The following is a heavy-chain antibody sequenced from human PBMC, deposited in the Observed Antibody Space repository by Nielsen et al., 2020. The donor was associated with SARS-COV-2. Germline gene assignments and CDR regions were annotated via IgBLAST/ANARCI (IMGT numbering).Heavy chain of an antibody. Sequence: SETLSLTCAVSGGSISSSNWWSWVRQPPGKGLEWIGEIYHSGSTNYNPSLKSRVTISVDTSKNQFSLKLSSVTAADTAVYYCARVRITMIVVVDAFDIWGQGTMVTVSS. V-gene: IGHV4-4*02. CDR3: ARVRITMIVVVDAFDI. CDR1: GGSISSSNW. CDR2: IYHSGST. J-gene: IGHJ3*02. D-gene: IGHD3-22*01.